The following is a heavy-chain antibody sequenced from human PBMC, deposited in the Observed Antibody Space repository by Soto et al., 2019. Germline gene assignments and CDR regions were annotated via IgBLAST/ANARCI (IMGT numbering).Heavy chain of an antibody. CDR3: ARGIAADYLLLLDWFDP. D-gene: IGHD2-21*01. CDR1: GVSISSGTYY. CDR2: TYSSGRT. Sequence: HVQLQESGPGLVKPSQTLSLTCTVSGVSISSGTYYWSWIRQHPEKGLEYIGYTYSSGRTYYNPSLKSRVTLSVDTSKNHFSLNLRSVTAADTAIYYCARGIAADYLLLLDWFDPWGQGSLVTVSS. V-gene: IGHV4-31*03. J-gene: IGHJ5*02.